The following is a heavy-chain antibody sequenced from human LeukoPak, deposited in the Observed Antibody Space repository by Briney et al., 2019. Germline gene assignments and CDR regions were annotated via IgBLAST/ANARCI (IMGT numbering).Heavy chain of an antibody. D-gene: IGHD6-13*01. Sequence: GASVKVSCKASGNTFTSYGISWVRQAPGQGLEWMGWITPYNGNTNYAQKFQGRLTMTTDTSTNTAYMELRSLRSDDTAVYYCARDYIAAAGYFDNWGQGTLVTVSS. CDR2: ITPYNGNT. CDR1: GNTFTSYG. CDR3: ARDYIAAAGYFDN. V-gene: IGHV1-18*01. J-gene: IGHJ4*02.